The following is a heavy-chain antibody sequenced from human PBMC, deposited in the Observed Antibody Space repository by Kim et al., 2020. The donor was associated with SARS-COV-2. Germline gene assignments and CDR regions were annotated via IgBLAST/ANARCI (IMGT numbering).Heavy chain of an antibody. Sequence: SVKSRVTHSRGHAKNSLYLKMNSLRAEDTAVYYCAKDLGIAVGGTRYFDYWGQGTLVTVSS. CDR3: AKDLGIAVGGTRYFDY. D-gene: IGHD6-19*01. V-gene: IGHV3-11*06. J-gene: IGHJ4*02.